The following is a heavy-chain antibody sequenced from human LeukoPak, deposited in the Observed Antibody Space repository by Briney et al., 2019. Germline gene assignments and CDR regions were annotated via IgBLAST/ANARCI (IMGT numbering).Heavy chain of an antibody. V-gene: IGHV1-2*02. Sequence: ASVKVSCKASGYSFTTNGYGISWVRQAPGQGLEWMAWINPNSGDTNFAQKFQGRVTMTRDTSISTVYMELSRLRSDDTAVFFCARGYYDSSDFEYFQHWGQGTLVTVSS. CDR2: INPNSGDT. J-gene: IGHJ1*01. CDR3: ARGYYDSSDFEYFQH. D-gene: IGHD3-22*01. CDR1: GYSFTTNGYG.